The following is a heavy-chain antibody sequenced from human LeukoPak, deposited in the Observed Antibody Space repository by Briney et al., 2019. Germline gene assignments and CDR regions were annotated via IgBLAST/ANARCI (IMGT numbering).Heavy chain of an antibody. V-gene: IGHV4-34*01. CDR3: GSPLDMDV. J-gene: IGHJ6*03. CDR2: INHSGST. CDR1: GGSFSGYY. Sequence: PSETLSLACAVYGGSFSGYYWSWFRQPPGKGLEWIGEINHSGSTNYNPSLKSRVTISLDTSKNQFSLKLTSVTAADTAVYYCGSPLDMDVWGKGTTVTVSS.